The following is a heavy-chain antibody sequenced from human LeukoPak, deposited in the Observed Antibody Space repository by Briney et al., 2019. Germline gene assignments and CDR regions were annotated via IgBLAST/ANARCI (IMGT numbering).Heavy chain of an antibody. Sequence: SVKVSCKASAGTFSTYAINWMRRGPGQGNEWMGGILPIFGTTNYAQKFQARVTITADESTSTAYMEMSSLRSEDTAVYYCGRVSCGGNCYSLIGTFDIWGQGTMVTVSP. CDR1: AGTFSTYA. D-gene: IGHD2-15*01. CDR2: ILPIFGTT. CDR3: GRVSCGGNCYSLIGTFDI. J-gene: IGHJ3*02. V-gene: IGHV1-69*13.